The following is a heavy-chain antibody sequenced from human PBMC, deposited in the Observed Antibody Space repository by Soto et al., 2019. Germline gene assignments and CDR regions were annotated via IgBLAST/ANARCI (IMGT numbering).Heavy chain of an antibody. V-gene: IGHV3-21*04. Sequence: PGGSLRLSCAASGFTFSSYSMNWVRQAPGKGLEWVSSISSSSSYIYYADSVKGRFTISRDNAKNTLYLQMNSLRAEDTAVYYCANPVAIVVVPAATEPAFDIWGQGTMVTVSS. CDR2: ISSSSSYI. CDR3: ANPVAIVVVPAATEPAFDI. CDR1: GFTFSSYS. J-gene: IGHJ3*02. D-gene: IGHD2-2*03.